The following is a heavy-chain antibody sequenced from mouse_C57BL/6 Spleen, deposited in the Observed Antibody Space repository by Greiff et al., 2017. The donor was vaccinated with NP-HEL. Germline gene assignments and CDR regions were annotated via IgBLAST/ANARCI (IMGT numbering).Heavy chain of an antibody. J-gene: IGHJ1*03. CDR2: IDPANGNT. Sequence: EVQLQQSVAELVRPGASVKLSCTASGFTIKNTYMHWVKQRPEQGLEWIGRIDPANGNTKYAPKFQGKAPITADTSSNTAYRQLSSLTSEDTDIYYCARPTYWDFDVWGTGTTVTVAS. CDR3: ARPTYWDFDV. CDR1: GFTIKNTY. V-gene: IGHV14-3*01.